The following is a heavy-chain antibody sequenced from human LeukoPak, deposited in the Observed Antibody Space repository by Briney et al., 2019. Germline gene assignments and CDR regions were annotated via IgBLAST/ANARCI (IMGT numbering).Heavy chain of an antibody. J-gene: IGHJ4*02. Sequence: SETLSLTCAVYGGSFSGYYWSWIRQPPGKGLEWIGEINHSGSTNYNPSLKSRVTISVDTSKNQFSLKLSSMTAADTAVYYCASRRSDIVATTYYFDYWGQGTLVTVSS. D-gene: IGHD5-12*01. CDR1: GGSFSGYY. V-gene: IGHV4-34*01. CDR3: ASRRSDIVATTYYFDY. CDR2: INHSGST.